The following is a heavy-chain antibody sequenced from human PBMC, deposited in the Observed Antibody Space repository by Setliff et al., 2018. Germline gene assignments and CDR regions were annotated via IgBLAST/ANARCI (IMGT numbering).Heavy chain of an antibody. CDR2: INHSGST. J-gene: IGHJ4*02. CDR3: ARAAGSRKYNFWSGYQP. D-gene: IGHD3-3*01. Sequence: LTCAVYGGSFSGYYWSWIRQPPGKGLEWIGEINHSGSTNYNPSLKSRVTISVDTSKKQFSLKLSSVTAADTAVYYCARAAGSRKYNFWSGYQPWGQGTLVTV. CDR1: GGSFSGYY. V-gene: IGHV4-34*01.